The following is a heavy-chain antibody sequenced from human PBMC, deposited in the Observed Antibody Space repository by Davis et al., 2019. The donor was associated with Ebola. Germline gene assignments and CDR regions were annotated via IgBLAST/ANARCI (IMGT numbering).Heavy chain of an antibody. Sequence: ASVKVSCKASGYTFTSYYMHWVRQAPGQGLEWMGIINPSGGSTSYAQKFQGRVTMTRDTSTSTVYMELSRLRSEDTAVYYCTRYSSGWYGGFDYWGQGTLVAVSS. D-gene: IGHD6-19*01. CDR1: GYTFTSYY. CDR3: TRYSSGWYGGFDY. CDR2: INPSGGST. J-gene: IGHJ4*02. V-gene: IGHV1-46*01.